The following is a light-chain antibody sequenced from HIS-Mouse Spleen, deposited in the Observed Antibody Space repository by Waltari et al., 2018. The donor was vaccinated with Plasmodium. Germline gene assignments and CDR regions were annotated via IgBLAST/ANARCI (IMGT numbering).Light chain of an antibody. CDR3: YSTDSSGNHRV. CDR1: ALPKTY. V-gene: IGLV3-10*01. Sequence: SYELTQPPSVSVSPGQTARITCSGDALPKTYAYCYQQKSGQASVLVIYEDSKRPSGIPERFSGSSSGTMATLTISGAQVEDEADYYCYSTDSSGNHRVFGGGTKLTVL. J-gene: IGLJ3*02. CDR2: EDS.